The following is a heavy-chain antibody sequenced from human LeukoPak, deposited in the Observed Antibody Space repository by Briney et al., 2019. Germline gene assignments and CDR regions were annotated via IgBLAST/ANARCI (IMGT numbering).Heavy chain of an antibody. CDR1: GFTVSSNF. V-gene: IGHV3-53*01. CDR3: VRASSTTAAGLFDY. Sequence: GGSLRLSCAASGFTVSSNFMSRVRQAPGKGLEWVSVIYSSGYTVYTDSVKGRFIISRDNSKNTLYLQMNSLRADDTAVYYCVRASSTTAAGLFDYWGQGTLVTVSS. J-gene: IGHJ4*02. D-gene: IGHD6-13*01. CDR2: IYSSGYT.